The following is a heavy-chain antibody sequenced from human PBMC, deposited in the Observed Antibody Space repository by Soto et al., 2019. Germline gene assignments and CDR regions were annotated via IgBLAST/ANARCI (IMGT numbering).Heavy chain of an antibody. Sequence: EVQLVESEGGRVQPGGSLRVSCAASGFTLSSYSMHWVRQAPGKGLEWVSYISGSGGTIYYADSVKGRFTISRDNAKNSLSVQMNSLRDEDTAVYFCARETGLRSSGWSYYFDFWGQGTRVTVSS. CDR2: ISGSGGTI. CDR1: GFTLSSYS. CDR3: ARETGLRSSGWSYYFDF. J-gene: IGHJ4*02. V-gene: IGHV3-48*02. D-gene: IGHD6-19*01.